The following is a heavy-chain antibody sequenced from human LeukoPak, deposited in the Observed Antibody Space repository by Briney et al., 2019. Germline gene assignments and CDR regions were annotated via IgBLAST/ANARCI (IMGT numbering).Heavy chain of an antibody. Sequence: GGSLRLSCAASGFTFSSYSMNWVRQAPGKGLEWVSSISSSSSYICYADSVKGRFTISRDNAKNSLYLQMNSLRAEDTAVYYCARGGTRELDYWGQGTLVTVSS. J-gene: IGHJ4*02. CDR3: ARGGTRELDY. V-gene: IGHV3-21*01. CDR2: ISSSSSYI. CDR1: GFTFSSYS.